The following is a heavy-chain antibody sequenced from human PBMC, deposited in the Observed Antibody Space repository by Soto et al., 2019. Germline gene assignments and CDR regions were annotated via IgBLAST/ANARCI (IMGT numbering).Heavy chain of an antibody. CDR2: IKQDGSEE. D-gene: IGHD6-13*01. CDR1: GFTFSSYW. V-gene: IGHV3-7*01. J-gene: IGHJ6*02. Sequence: EVQLVESGGGLVQPGGSLRLSCVDSGFTFSSYWMSWVRQAPVKGLEWVGNIKQDGSEENYVDSVKGRFTISRDNAKNSIYLQMNSLRAEDTAVYYCARIAASGRGWDVWGQGTTAVVSS. CDR3: ARIAASGRGWDV.